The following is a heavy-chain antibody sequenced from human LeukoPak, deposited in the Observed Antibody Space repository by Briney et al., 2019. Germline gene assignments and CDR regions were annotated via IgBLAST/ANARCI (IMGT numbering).Heavy chain of an antibody. Sequence: PGGSLRLSCAASRFTFSTYAMSWVRQAPGKGLEWVSTISDSGGSTYYADSVKGRFTISRDNSKNTLYLQMNSLRAEDTAVYYCAKFGGVGAGYWGQGTLVTVSS. V-gene: IGHV3-23*01. J-gene: IGHJ4*02. CDR1: RFTFSTYA. CDR3: AKFGGVGAGY. CDR2: ISDSGGST. D-gene: IGHD3-16*01.